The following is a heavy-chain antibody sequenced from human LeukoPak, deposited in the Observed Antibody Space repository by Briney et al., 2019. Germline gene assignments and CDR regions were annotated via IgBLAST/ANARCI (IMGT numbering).Heavy chain of an antibody. V-gene: IGHV3-48*03. Sequence: GGSLRLSCAASGFTFSSYEMNWVRQAPGKGLEWVSYISSSGSTIYYADSVKGRFTISRDNSKNTLYLQMNSLRAEDTAVYYCAKDQGWFGDHPDYWGQGTLVTVSS. D-gene: IGHD3-10*01. CDR1: GFTFSSYE. J-gene: IGHJ4*02. CDR2: ISSSGSTI. CDR3: AKDQGWFGDHPDY.